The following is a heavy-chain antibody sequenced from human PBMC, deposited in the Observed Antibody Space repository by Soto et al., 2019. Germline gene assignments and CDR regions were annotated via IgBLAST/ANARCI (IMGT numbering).Heavy chain of an antibody. D-gene: IGHD3-22*01. CDR2: INSDGSST. Sequence: EVQLVESGGGLVQPGGSLRLSCAASGFTFSSYWMHWVRQAPGKGLVWVSRINSDGSSTSYADSVKGRFTISRDNAKNTLYLQMNSLRAEDTAVYYCARDPLGREYYYDSSGYYGWFDPWGQGTLVTVSS. V-gene: IGHV3-74*01. CDR1: GFTFSSYW. CDR3: ARDPLGREYYYDSSGYYGWFDP. J-gene: IGHJ5*02.